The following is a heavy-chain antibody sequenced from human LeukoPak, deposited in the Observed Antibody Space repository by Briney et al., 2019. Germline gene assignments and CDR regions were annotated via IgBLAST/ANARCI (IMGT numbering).Heavy chain of an antibody. V-gene: IGHV4-59*01. CDR1: GGSISSYY. J-gene: IGHJ4*02. Sequence: SETLSLTCTVSGGSISSYYWSWIRQPPGKGLEWIGYIYYSGSTNYNPSLKSRVTISVDTSKNQFSLKLSSVTAADTAVHYCARGDYGDYQDYWGQGTLVTVSS. CDR2: IYYSGST. CDR3: ARGDYGDYQDY. D-gene: IGHD4-17*01.